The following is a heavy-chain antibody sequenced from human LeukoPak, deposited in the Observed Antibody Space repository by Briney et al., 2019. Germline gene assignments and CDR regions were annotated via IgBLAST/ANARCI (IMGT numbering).Heavy chain of an antibody. J-gene: IGHJ4*02. CDR2: ISDSGGRT. Sequence: GGSLRLSCAASRFTFSDYVMGWVRQAPGKGLEWVSGISDSGGRTYYADSVKGRFTISRDNSKNTLYLQMNSLRAEDTAVYYCAKDSSMVRGDYDYFDYWGQGTLVTVSS. CDR3: AKDSSMVRGDYDYFDY. CDR1: RFTFSDYV. V-gene: IGHV3-23*01. D-gene: IGHD3-10*01.